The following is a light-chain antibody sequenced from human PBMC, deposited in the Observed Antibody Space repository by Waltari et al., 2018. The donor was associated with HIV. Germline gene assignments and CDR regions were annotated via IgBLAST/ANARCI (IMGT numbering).Light chain of an antibody. CDR2: RNN. J-gene: IGLJ3*02. CDR3: AAWDDSLSGLHWV. Sequence: QSVLTQPPSASETPGQRVTISCSGSSSNIGSNYVYWYQHLPGTAPKLLIYRNNQRPSGVPDRFSGSKSGTSASLAISGLRSEDEADYYCAAWDDSLSGLHWVFGGGTKLTVL. CDR1: SSNIGSNY. V-gene: IGLV1-47*01.